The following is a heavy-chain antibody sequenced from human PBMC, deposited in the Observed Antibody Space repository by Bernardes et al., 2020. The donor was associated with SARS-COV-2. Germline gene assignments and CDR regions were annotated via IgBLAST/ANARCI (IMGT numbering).Heavy chain of an antibody. CDR1: EFTFSRFW. CDR2: INEDGTIT. CDR3: ARDVAGREDF. V-gene: IGHV3-74*01. D-gene: IGHD1-26*01. Sequence: GSLRLSSAASEFTFSRFWMHWVRQVPGKGLVWVSRINEDGTITNYADSVKGRFTISRDNAKNTLFLQMNSLRAEDTAVYYCARDVAGREDFWGPGTLVTVSS. J-gene: IGHJ4*02.